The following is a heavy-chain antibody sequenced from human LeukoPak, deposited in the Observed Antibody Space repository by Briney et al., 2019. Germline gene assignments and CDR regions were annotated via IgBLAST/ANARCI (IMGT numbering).Heavy chain of an antibody. D-gene: IGHD3-22*01. J-gene: IGHJ4*02. CDR3: ARHNIPSGYYYEYYFDY. Sequence: PSETLSLTCAVSGGSLSDSYWSWIRQSPGKGLEWIGEINHSGGTNYNPSLKRRVTISVDPSKSHFSLRVTSVTAADTAVYYCARHNIPSGYYYEYYFDYWGQGTLVTVSS. CDR1: GGSLSDSY. V-gene: IGHV4-34*01. CDR2: INHSGGT.